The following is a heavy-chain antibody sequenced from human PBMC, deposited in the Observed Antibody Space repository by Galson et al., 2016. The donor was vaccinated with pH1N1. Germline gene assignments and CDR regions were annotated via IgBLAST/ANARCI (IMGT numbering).Heavy chain of an antibody. CDR3: ARHRSGWCGGLTYWHFDL. Sequence: SVKVSCKASNHTFTAYSISWVRQAPGQGLEWMAWISAYNGDTKYAEKFQGRVTMTTDTSANTAYMELRSLRSDDTAVYYCARHRSGWCGGLTYWHFDLWGRGTLVTVSS. CDR1: NHTFTAYS. CDR2: ISAYNGDT. J-gene: IGHJ2*01. V-gene: IGHV1-18*01. D-gene: IGHD6-19*01.